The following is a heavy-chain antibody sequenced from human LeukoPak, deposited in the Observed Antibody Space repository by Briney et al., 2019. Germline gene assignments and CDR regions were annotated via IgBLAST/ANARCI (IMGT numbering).Heavy chain of an antibody. V-gene: IGHV3-23*01. J-gene: IGHJ4*02. CDR1: GFTFSSYA. Sequence: GGSLRLSCAASGFTFSSYAMSWVRQAPGKGLEWVSAISGSGGSTYYADSVKGRFTISRDNSKNTLYLQMNSLRAEDTAVYYCAKDAFYDDSGDYFFNYWGQGTLVTVSS. CDR2: ISGSGGST. CDR3: AKDAFYDDSGDYFFNY. D-gene: IGHD4-17*01.